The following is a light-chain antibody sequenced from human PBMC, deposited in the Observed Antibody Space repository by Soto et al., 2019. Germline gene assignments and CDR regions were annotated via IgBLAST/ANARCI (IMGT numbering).Light chain of an antibody. Sequence: IQLTQSPSSLSASVGDRVTITCRASQDIAIYLAWYQQKPGEAPKLLIYDASALPRGVPSRFSGSGSGTKFTLTISNLQPDDFATYYCQQYENYWTFGQGTKVDIK. CDR2: DAS. V-gene: IGKV1-9*01. CDR1: QDIAIY. CDR3: QQYENYWT. J-gene: IGKJ1*01.